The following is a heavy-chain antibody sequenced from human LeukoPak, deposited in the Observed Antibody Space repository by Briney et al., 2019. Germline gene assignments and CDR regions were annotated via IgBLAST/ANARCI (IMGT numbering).Heavy chain of an antibody. J-gene: IGHJ4*02. CDR2: ISWNSGSI. CDR1: GFTFDDYA. Sequence: GGSLGLSCAASGFTFDDYAMHWVRQAPGKGLEWVSGISWNSGSIGYADSVKGRFTISRDNAKNSLYLQMNSLRAEDTALYYCAKGDMSTVVTPGDYWGQGTLVTVSS. CDR3: AKGDMSTVVTPGDY. D-gene: IGHD4-23*01. V-gene: IGHV3-9*01.